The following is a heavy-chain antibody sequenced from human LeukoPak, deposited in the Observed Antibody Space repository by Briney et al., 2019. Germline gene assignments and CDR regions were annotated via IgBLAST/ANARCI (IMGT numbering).Heavy chain of an antibody. CDR2: ISGSSDRT. CDR3: AKIHGYFDY. Sequence: GGSLRLSCAASGFTFSSYGMSWVRQAPGKGLVWVSAISGSSDRTYYADSVKGRFTISRDNPKNTLYLQLNSLRAEGTAIYYCAKIHGYFDYWGQGTLVTVSS. V-gene: IGHV3-23*01. J-gene: IGHJ4*02. CDR1: GFTFSSYG.